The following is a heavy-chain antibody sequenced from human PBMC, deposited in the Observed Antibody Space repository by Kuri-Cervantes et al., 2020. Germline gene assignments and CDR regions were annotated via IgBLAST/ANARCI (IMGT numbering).Heavy chain of an antibody. CDR3: ARDRVVGGTD. CDR1: GFTFSDYY. Sequence: GESLKISCAASGFTFSDYYMSWIRQAPGKGLEWVSYISSSGSTIYYADSVKGRFTISRDNAKNSLYLQMNSLRAEDTAMYYCARDRVVGGTDWGQGTLVTDSS. J-gene: IGHJ4*02. CDR2: ISSSGSTI. V-gene: IGHV3-11*01. D-gene: IGHD1-26*01.